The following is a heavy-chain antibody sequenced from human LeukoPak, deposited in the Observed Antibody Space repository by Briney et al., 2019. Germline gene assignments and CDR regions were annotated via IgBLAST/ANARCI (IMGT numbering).Heavy chain of an antibody. D-gene: IGHD6-19*01. Sequence: SETLSLTCAVSGYSISSGYYWGWIRQPPGKGLEWIGSIYHSGSTYYNPSLKSRVTISVDTSKNQFSLKLSSVTAADTAVYYCARGCSGWPRHWFDPWGQGTLVTVSS. CDR3: ARGCSGWPRHWFDP. J-gene: IGHJ5*02. CDR1: GYSISSGYY. V-gene: IGHV4-38-2*01. CDR2: IYHSGST.